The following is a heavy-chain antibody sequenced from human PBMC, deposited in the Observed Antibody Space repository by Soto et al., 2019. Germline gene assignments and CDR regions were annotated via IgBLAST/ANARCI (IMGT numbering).Heavy chain of an antibody. D-gene: IGHD1-7*01. CDR3: AREPLARWNYGFYDP. CDR2: INSDGSST. J-gene: IGHJ5*02. Sequence: GSLRLSCAASGFTFSSYWMHWVRQAPGKGLVWVSRINSDGSSTSYADSVKGRFTISRDNAKNTLYLQMNSLRAEDTAVYYCAREPLARWNYGFYDPWGQGTLVTVSS. V-gene: IGHV3-74*01. CDR1: GFTFSSYW.